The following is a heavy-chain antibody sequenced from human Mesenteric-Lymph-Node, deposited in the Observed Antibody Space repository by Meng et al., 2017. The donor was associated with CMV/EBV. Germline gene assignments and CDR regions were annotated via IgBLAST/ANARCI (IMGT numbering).Heavy chain of an antibody. Sequence: GASLKTSWAASGITSTNAWLRWVRQAPGKGLDWVGHIKSESDGRTTDYAAPGKGRFTIARDDSKNTLYLQMKSLKTEDTGVYYCTTYFYYDSSGYYYRDYWGQGTLVTVSS. CDR3: TTYFYYDSSGYYYRDY. J-gene: IGHJ4*02. CDR1: GITSTNAW. V-gene: IGHV3-15*01. D-gene: IGHD3-22*01. CDR2: IKSESDGRTT.